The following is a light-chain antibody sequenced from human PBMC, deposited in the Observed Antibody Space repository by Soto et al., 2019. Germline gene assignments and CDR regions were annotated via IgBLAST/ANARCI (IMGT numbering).Light chain of an antibody. CDR3: QQRYSWWT. CDR2: DAS. J-gene: IGKJ1*01. Sequence: PGERATLSCRASQSVSSSLAWYQQKPGQAPRLLIYDASNRATGIPARFSGSGSGTDFTLTISSLEPEDSAVYYCQQRYSWWTFGRGTKVEIK. CDR1: QSVSSS. V-gene: IGKV3-11*01.